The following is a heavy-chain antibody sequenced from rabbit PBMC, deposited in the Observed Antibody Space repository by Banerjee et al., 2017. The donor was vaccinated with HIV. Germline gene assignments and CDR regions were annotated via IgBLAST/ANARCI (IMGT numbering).Heavy chain of an antibody. Sequence: QSLEESGGDLVKPGASLTLTCTASGFSFSSSYWICWVRQAPGKGLEWIACIYGGSSGNTYHASWAKGRFTISKTSSTTVTLQMTSLTAADTATYFCARDPVYIDDFNLWGQGTLVTVS. CDR2: IYGGSSGNT. V-gene: IGHV1S40*01. D-gene: IGHD7-1*01. J-gene: IGHJ4*01. CDR1: GFSFSSSYW. CDR3: ARDPVYIDDFNL.